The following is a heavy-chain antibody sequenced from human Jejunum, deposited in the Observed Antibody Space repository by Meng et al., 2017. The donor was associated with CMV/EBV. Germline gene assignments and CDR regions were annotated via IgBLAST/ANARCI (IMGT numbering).Heavy chain of an antibody. Sequence: CKVSGYNFNNYWIAWVRQMPGKGLDWMGIIYPGDSDTRYSPSFQGQVTISVDKSLTTAYLQWSSLKASDTAMYYCVRQGYGDYGDFWGQGTMVTVSS. CDR2: IYPGDSDT. CDR3: VRQGYGDYGDF. J-gene: IGHJ4*02. CDR1: GYNFNNYW. V-gene: IGHV5-51*01. D-gene: IGHD4-17*01.